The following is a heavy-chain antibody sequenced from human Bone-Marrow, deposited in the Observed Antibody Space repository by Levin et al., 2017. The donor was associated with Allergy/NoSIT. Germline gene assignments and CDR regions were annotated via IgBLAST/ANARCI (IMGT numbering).Heavy chain of an antibody. CDR3: AREMDDYYYGSGSFDY. D-gene: IGHD3-10*01. CDR1: GVSVSDYY. J-gene: IGHJ4*02. Sequence: SETLSLTCTVSGVSVSDYYWSWIRQPPGKGLEWIGYVFYSGSTNYNPSLESRVTISVDTSKKQFSLTLSSVTAADTAVYYCAREMDDYYYGSGSFDYWGQGILVTVSS. CDR2: VFYSGST. V-gene: IGHV4-59*02.